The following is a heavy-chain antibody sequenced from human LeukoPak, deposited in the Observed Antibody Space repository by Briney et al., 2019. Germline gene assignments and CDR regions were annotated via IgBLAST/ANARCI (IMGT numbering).Heavy chain of an antibody. CDR3: ARDSQDIAFDI. Sequence: PGRSLRLSCAASGFTFSSYGMHWVRQAPGRGLEWVAVIWYDGSNKYYADSVKGRFTISRDNSKNTLYLQMNSLRAEDTAVYYCARDSQDIAFDIWGQGTMVTVSS. D-gene: IGHD2-15*01. CDR1: GFTFSSYG. V-gene: IGHV3-33*01. CDR2: IWYDGSNK. J-gene: IGHJ3*02.